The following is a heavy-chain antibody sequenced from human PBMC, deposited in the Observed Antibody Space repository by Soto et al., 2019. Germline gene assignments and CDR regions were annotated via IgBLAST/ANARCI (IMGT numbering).Heavy chain of an antibody. Sequence: VGSLRLSCAASGFTFSSYAMSWVRQAPGKGLEWVSAISGSGGSTYYADSVKGRFTISRDNSKNTLYLQMNSLRAEDTAVYYCAKEGGTGWVGELLSHAFDIWGQGTMVTVSS. CDR3: AKEGGTGWVGELLSHAFDI. D-gene: IGHD3-10*01. J-gene: IGHJ3*02. CDR1: GFTFSSYA. V-gene: IGHV3-23*01. CDR2: ISGSGGST.